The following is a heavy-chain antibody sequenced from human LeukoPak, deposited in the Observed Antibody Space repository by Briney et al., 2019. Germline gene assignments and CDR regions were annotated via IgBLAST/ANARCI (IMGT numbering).Heavy chain of an antibody. CDR3: ARDLRSGWTHGMDV. CDR2: INPNSGGT. D-gene: IGHD6-19*01. Sequence: ASVKVSCKAFGYTFTGYYMHWVRQAPGQGLEWMGWINPNSGGTNYAQKFQGWVTMTRDTSISTAYMELSRLRSDDTAVYYCARDLRSGWTHGMDVWGQGTTVTVSS. CDR1: GYTFTGYY. J-gene: IGHJ6*02. V-gene: IGHV1-2*04.